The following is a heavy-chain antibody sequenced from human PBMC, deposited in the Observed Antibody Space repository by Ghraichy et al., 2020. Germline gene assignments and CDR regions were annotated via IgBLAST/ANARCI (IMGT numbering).Heavy chain of an antibody. CDR3: VTTPGGNSYY. J-gene: IGHJ4*02. D-gene: IGHD4-23*01. CDR1: GFSFSGAW. V-gene: IGHV3-15*01. CDR2: IKSEIDDGTV. Sequence: GGSLRLSCSASGFSFSGAWMTWVRQAPGKGLEWVGRIKSEIDDGTVDYAAPVKGRFIISRDDSENTLSLQMNSLKTKDTGVYYCVTTPGGNSYYWGRGALVTVSS.